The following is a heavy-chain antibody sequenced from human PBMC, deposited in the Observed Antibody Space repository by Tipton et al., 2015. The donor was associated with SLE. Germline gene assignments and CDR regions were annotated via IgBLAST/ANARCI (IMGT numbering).Heavy chain of an antibody. CDR1: GGSISSRNW. Sequence: TLSLTCAVYGGSISSRNWWSWIRQPPGKGLEWIGEIDHSGSTNYNPSLESRVTISADTSKNQFSLKLTSVTAADTAVYYCARTLDALDIWGQGTMVTVSS. V-gene: IGHV4-4*02. CDR2: IDHSGST. J-gene: IGHJ3*02. CDR3: ARTLDALDI.